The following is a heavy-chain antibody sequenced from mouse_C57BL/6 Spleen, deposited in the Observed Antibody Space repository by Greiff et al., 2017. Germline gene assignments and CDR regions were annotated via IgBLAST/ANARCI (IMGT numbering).Heavy chain of an antibody. CDR1: GYTFTSYW. V-gene: IGHV1-64*01. Sequence: QVQLKQPGAELVKPGASVKLSCKASGYTFTSYWMHWVKQRPGQGLEWIGMIHPNSGSTNYNEKFKSKATLTVDKSSSTAYMQLSSLTSEDSAVYYCAQIPTVVARGFAYWGQGTLVTVSA. D-gene: IGHD1-1*01. CDR3: AQIPTVVARGFAY. CDR2: IHPNSGST. J-gene: IGHJ3*01.